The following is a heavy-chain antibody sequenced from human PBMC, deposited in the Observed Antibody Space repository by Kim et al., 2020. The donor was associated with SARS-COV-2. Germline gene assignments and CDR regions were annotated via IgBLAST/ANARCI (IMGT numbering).Heavy chain of an antibody. Sequence: GGSLRLSCAASGFTFSDYYMSWIRQAPGKGLEWVSYISSSGSTIYYADSVKGRFTISRDNAKNSLYLQMNSLRAEDTAVYYCARDERSDTYYDFWRFRAYYYYGMDVWGQGTTVTVSS. D-gene: IGHD3-3*01. J-gene: IGHJ6*02. V-gene: IGHV3-11*01. CDR3: ARDERSDTYYDFWRFRAYYYYGMDV. CDR2: ISSSGSTI. CDR1: GFTFSDYY.